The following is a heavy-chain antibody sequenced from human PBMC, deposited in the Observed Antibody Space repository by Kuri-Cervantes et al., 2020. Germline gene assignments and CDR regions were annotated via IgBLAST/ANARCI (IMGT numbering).Heavy chain of an antibody. CDR3: ARSSGSRFEF. CDR1: GFTFSSYA. D-gene: IGHD1-26*01. CDR2: ISYDGSNK. Sequence: GGSLRLSCAASGFTFSSYAMHWVRQAPGKGLEWVAVISYDGSNKYYADSVKGRFTISRDNSKNTLYLQMNSLRAEDTAIYYCARSSGSRFEFWGQGTLVTVSS. V-gene: IGHV3-30-3*01. J-gene: IGHJ4*02.